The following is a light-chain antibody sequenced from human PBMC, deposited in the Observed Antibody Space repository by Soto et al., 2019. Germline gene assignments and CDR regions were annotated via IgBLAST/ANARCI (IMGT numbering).Light chain of an antibody. CDR1: QSVSSSY. Sequence: EIVLTQSPGTLSLSQEERETLSCRDSQSVSSSYLAWYQQKPGQAPRLLIYGASSRATGIPDRFSGSGSGTDFTLTISRLEPEDFAVYYCQQYGSSPQWTFGQGTKVDIK. CDR3: QQYGSSPQWT. V-gene: IGKV3-20*01. J-gene: IGKJ1*01. CDR2: GAS.